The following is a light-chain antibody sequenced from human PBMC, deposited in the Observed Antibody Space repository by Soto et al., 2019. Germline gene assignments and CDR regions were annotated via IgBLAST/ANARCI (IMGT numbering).Light chain of an antibody. CDR1: QSVSSSY. CDR3: QHYGTSAL. V-gene: IGKV3-20*01. J-gene: IGKJ3*01. CDR2: GAS. Sequence: EIVLTQSPGTLSLSPGERATLSCRANQSVSSSYLAWYQQKPGQAPRLLIYGASSRATGIPGRFSVSASGTDFTLTISRLEPEDFAVYYCQHYGTSALFGPGTKVDIK.